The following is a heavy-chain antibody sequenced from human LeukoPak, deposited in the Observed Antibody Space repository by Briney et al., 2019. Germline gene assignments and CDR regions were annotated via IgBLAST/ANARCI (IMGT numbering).Heavy chain of an antibody. Sequence: GASVKVSCKASGYTFTGYYMHWVRQAPGQGLEWMGWISPNSGGTNYAQRFQGRVTMTRDTSISTAYMELSRLRSDDTAVYYCARDGSGWYPDAFDIWGQGTMVTVSS. D-gene: IGHD6-19*01. CDR1: GYTFTGYY. V-gene: IGHV1-2*02. CDR2: ISPNSGGT. J-gene: IGHJ3*02. CDR3: ARDGSGWYPDAFDI.